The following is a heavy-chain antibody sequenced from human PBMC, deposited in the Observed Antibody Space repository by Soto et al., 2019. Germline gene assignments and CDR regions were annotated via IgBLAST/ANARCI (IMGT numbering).Heavy chain of an antibody. V-gene: IGHV3-21*01. D-gene: IGHD3-22*01. CDR3: ARFYDSSPRGFDP. J-gene: IGHJ5*02. CDR2: ISSSSYI. CDR1: GCTFSSYS. Sequence: GGSLRLSCAASGCTFSSYSMNWVRQAPGKGLEWVSSISSSSYIYYADSVKGRFTISRDNAKNSLYLQMNSLRAEDTAVYYCARFYDSSPRGFDPWGQGTLVTVSS.